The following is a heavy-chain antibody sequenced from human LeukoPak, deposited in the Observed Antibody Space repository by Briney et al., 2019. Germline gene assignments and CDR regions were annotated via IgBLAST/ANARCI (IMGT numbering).Heavy chain of an antibody. CDR1: GFTFSSHG. V-gene: IGHV3-21*01. CDR3: ARDPYSGSYGADYYYYMDV. Sequence: GGSLRLSCAASGFTFSSHGMDWVRQAPGKGLEWVSFIYSDNTHYADSVKGRFTISRDNAKNSLYLQMNSLRAEDTAVYYCARDPYSGSYGADYYYYMDVWGKGTTVTISS. D-gene: IGHD1-26*01. CDR2: IYSDNT. J-gene: IGHJ6*03.